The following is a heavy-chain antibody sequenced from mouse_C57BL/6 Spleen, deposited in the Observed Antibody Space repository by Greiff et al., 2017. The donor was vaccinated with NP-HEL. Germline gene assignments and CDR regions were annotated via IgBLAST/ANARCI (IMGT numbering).Heavy chain of an antibody. Sequence: EVQLMESGGDLVKPGGSLKLSCAASGFTFSSYGMSWVRQTPDKRLEWVATISSGGSYTYYPDSVKGRFTISRDNAKNTLYLQMSSLKSEDTAMYYCARHPDYYGSISVYAMDYWGQGTSVTVSS. CDR3: ARHPDYYGSISVYAMDY. J-gene: IGHJ4*01. V-gene: IGHV5-6*01. D-gene: IGHD1-1*01. CDR2: ISSGGSYT. CDR1: GFTFSSYG.